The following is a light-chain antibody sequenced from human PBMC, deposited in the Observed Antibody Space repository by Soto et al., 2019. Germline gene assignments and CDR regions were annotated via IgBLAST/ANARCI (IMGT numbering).Light chain of an antibody. CDR1: QGVSSNY. J-gene: IGKJ5*01. Sequence: EIVMTQSPATLPVSPGERATLSCRACQGVSSNYLAWYRQKPGQAPRLLIYGASSRATGIPDKFSGSGSGTDFTLTIDGLEPEDFAVYYCQQYGYSPITFGQGTRLEIK. CDR3: QQYGYSPIT. V-gene: IGKV3-20*01. CDR2: GAS.